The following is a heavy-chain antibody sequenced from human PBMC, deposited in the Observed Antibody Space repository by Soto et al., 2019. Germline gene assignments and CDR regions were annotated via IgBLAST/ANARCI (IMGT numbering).Heavy chain of an antibody. CDR3: ARDRGAAYYYYGMDV. V-gene: IGHV3-48*04. CDR2: ISSSGSTI. Sequence: AGGSLRLSCAASGFTFSSYWMSWVRQAPGKGLEWVSYISSSGSTIYYADSVKGRFTISRDNAKNSLYLQMNSLRAEDTAVYYCARDRGAAYYYYGMDVWGQGTTVTVSS. CDR1: GFTFSSYW. J-gene: IGHJ6*02.